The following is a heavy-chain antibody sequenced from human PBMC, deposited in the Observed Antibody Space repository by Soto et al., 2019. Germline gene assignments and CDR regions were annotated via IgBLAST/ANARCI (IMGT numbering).Heavy chain of an antibody. CDR1: GFTFRSYW. CDR2: IKQDGSEQ. V-gene: IGHV3-7*01. Sequence: EVQLVESGGNLVQPGGSLRLSCAASGFTFRSYWISWVRQTPGKGLEWLANIKQDGSEQYYVDSVKGRFTISRDNAKNSMYLQMNSLRVEDTGVYYCACLDSATVQTAGYWGQGTLVTVSS. D-gene: IGHD5-18*01. J-gene: IGHJ4*02. CDR3: ACLDSATVQTAGY.